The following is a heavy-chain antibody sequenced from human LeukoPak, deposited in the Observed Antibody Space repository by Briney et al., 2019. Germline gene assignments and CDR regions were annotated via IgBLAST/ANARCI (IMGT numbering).Heavy chain of an antibody. CDR3: VWFGESKVGY. J-gene: IGHJ4*02. CDR2: IIPIFGTA. V-gene: IGHV1-69*13. CDR1: GGTFSSYA. Sequence: GASVKVSCKTSGGTFSSYAISWVRQAPGQGLEWMGGIIPIFGTANYAQKFQGRVTITADESTSTAYMELSSLRSEDTAVYYCVWFGESKVGYWGQGTLVTVSS. D-gene: IGHD3-10*01.